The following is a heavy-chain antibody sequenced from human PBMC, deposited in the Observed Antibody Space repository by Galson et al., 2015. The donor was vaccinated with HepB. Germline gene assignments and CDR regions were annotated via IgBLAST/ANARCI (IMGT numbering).Heavy chain of an antibody. J-gene: IGHJ4*02. V-gene: IGHV4-30-4*01. Sequence: TLSLTCTVSGGSISSGDYYWSWIRQPPGKGLEWIGYIYYSGSTYYNPSLKSRVTISVDTSKNQFSLKLSSVTAADTAVYYCASHYDILTGRFDYWGQGTLVTVSS. CDR1: GGSISSGDYY. D-gene: IGHD3-9*01. CDR2: IYYSGST. CDR3: ASHYDILTGRFDY.